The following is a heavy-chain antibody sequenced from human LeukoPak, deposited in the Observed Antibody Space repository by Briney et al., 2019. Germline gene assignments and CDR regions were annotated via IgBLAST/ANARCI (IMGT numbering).Heavy chain of an antibody. V-gene: IGHV1-8*03. CDR1: GYTFTRYD. D-gene: IGHD3-16*02. CDR2: LILNSGNT. J-gene: IGHJ6*03. Sequence: GASVKLSCKAAGYTFTRYDINWWRQATGQGLELMGWLILNSGNTGKAQKFQGRVTITRNTSISTADMKLSSLRIEDTAVYYCARVRSPYYDYVWGSYRPSWPMDVWGKGTTVTVSS. CDR3: ARVRSPYYDYVWGSYRPSWPMDV.